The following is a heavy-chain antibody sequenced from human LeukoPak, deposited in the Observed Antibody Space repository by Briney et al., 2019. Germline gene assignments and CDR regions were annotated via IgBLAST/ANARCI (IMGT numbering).Heavy chain of an antibody. CDR3: ARVPQLLYRYYYYYMDV. D-gene: IGHD2-2*02. J-gene: IGHJ6*03. Sequence: PGGSLRLSCAASGFTFSDYYMSWIRQAPGKGLEWVSYISSSGSTIYYADSVKGRFTISRDNAKNSLYLQMNSLRAEDTAVYYCARVPQLLYRYYYYYMDVWGKGTTVTVSS. CDR1: GFTFSDYY. CDR2: ISSSGSTI. V-gene: IGHV3-11*01.